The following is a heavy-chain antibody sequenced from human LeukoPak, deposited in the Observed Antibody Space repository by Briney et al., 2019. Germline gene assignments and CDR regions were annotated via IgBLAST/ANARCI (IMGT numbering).Heavy chain of an antibody. D-gene: IGHD1-26*01. Sequence: SETLSLTCTIYGGPFNGYYWSWIRQPPGKGLEWIGEINHSGTTNYNPSLESRVTISVDTSKNQFSLKLSSMTAADTAVYYYARGGSYPTSNDYWGQGTLVTVSS. V-gene: IGHV4-34*01. CDR3: ARGGSYPTSNDY. J-gene: IGHJ4*02. CDR1: GGPFNGYY. CDR2: INHSGTT.